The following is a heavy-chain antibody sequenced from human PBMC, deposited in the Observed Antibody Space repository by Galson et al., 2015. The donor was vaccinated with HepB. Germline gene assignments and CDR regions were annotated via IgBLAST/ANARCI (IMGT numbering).Heavy chain of an antibody. V-gene: IGHV2-70*17. CDR3: ARTLRGDRSSSGYYYYMDV. CDR1: GFSLSTTGMC. D-gene: IGHD6-6*01. CDR2: IDWDEDK. Sequence: PALVKPTQTLTLTCTFSGFSLSTTGMCVSWIRQPPGKALEWLARIDWDEDKFYNTSLKTRLTISKDTSNNQVFLIMTDMDPVDTATYFCARTLRGDRSSSGYYYYMDVWGLGTTVTVSS. J-gene: IGHJ6*03.